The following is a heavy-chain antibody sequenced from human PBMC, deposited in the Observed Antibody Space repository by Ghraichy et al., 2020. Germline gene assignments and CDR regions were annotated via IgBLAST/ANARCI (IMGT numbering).Heavy chain of an antibody. J-gene: IGHJ4*02. CDR3: ARTIGYCSSTNCYSDY. Sequence: GGSLRLSCAASGFTVSSFWMSWVRQAPGKGLEWVANIKQEGSEKYYVDSVKGRFTISRDNAKNSLYLQMNSLRAEDTAVYYCARTIGYCSSTNCYSDYWGQGTLVTVSS. D-gene: IGHD2-2*02. CDR1: GFTVSSFW. V-gene: IGHV3-7*03. CDR2: IKQEGSEK.